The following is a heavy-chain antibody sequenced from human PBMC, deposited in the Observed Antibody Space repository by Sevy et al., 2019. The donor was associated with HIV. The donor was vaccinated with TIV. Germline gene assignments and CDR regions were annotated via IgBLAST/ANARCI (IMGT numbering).Heavy chain of an antibody. J-gene: IGHJ6*02. CDR1: GFTFSSYS. Sequence: GESLKISCAASGFTFSSYSMNWVRQAPGKGLEWVSSISSSSYIYYADSVKGRFTISRDNAKNSLYLQMNSLRAEDTAVYYCARVFSRGSGYYYGYYYYGMDVWGQGTTVTVSS. V-gene: IGHV3-21*01. CDR3: ARVFSRGSGYYYGYYYYGMDV. CDR2: ISSSSYI. D-gene: IGHD3-22*01.